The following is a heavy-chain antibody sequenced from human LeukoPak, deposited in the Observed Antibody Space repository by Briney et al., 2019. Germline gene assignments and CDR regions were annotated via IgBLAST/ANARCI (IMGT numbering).Heavy chain of an antibody. Sequence: PGGSLRLSCAASGFIFNMYTMHWVRQAPGKGLEWVALISYDGNNKYYADSVKGRFTISRDNSKNTLYLQMNSLRAEDTAVYYCARDRKIVVVIATLDYWGQGALVTVSS. CDR3: ARDRKIVVVIATLDY. CDR1: GFIFNMYT. CDR2: ISYDGNNK. V-gene: IGHV3-30-3*01. J-gene: IGHJ4*02. D-gene: IGHD2-15*01.